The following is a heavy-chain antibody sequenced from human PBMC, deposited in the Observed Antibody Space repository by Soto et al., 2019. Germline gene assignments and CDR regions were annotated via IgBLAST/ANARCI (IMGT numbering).Heavy chain of an antibody. V-gene: IGHV2-5*02. D-gene: IGHD3-3*01. J-gene: IGHJ6*02. CDR1: GFSLSTSGVG. CDR3: AHSTSTRHYDFWSGPRPDV. CDR2: IYWDDDK. Sequence: QITLKESGPTLVKPTQTLTLTCTFSGFSLSTSGVGVGWISQPPGKALEWLALIYWDDDKRYSPSLKSRLTITKDPSKNQVVLTMTNLDPVYTATYYCAHSTSTRHYDFWSGPRPDVWGQGTTVTVSS.